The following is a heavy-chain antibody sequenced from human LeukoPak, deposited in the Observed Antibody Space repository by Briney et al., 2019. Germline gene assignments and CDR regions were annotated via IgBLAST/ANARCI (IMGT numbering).Heavy chain of an antibody. V-gene: IGHV3-21*01. D-gene: IGHD3-22*01. Sequence: GGSLRLSCAASGFTFSSYSMNWVRQAPGKGLEWVSSISSSSSYIYYADSVKGRFTISRDNAKNSLYLQMNSLRAEDTAVYYCARVAGTYYYDSSAYYLKSPFDYWGQGTLVTVSS. CDR3: ARVAGTYYYDSSAYYLKSPFDY. J-gene: IGHJ4*02. CDR2: ISSSSSYI. CDR1: GFTFSSYS.